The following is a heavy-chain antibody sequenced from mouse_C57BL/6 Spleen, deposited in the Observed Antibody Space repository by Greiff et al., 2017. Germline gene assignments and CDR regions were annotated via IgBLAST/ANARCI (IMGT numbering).Heavy chain of an antibody. J-gene: IGHJ2*01. V-gene: IGHV14-4*01. D-gene: IGHD2-4*01. CDR2: IDPENGDT. CDR1: GFNIKDDY. CDR3: THDYDY. Sequence: EVKLMESGAELVRPGASVKLSCTASGFNIKDDYMHWVKQRPEQGLEWIGWIDPENGDTEYASKFQGKATITADTSSNTAYLQLSSLTSEDTAVYYCTHDYDYWGQGTTLTVSS.